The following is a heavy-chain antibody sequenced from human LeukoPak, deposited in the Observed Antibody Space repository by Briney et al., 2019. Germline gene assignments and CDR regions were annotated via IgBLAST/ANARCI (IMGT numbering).Heavy chain of an antibody. CDR1: GGSFSGYY. V-gene: IGHV4-34*01. CDR2: INHSGST. Sequence: SETLSLTCAVYGGSFSGYYWGWIRQPPGKGLEWIGEINHSGSTDYNPSLKSRVTISVDTSKNQFSLKLSSVTAADTAVYYCARRLYYYDSSGYLKSPRNWFDPWGQGTLVTVSS. J-gene: IGHJ5*02. CDR3: ARRLYYYDSSGYLKSPRNWFDP. D-gene: IGHD3-22*01.